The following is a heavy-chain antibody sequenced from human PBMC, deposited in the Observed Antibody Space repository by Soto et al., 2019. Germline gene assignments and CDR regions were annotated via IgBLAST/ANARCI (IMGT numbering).Heavy chain of an antibody. CDR1: GGSISSYY. V-gene: IGHV4-59*01. CDR2: IYYSGST. CDR3: ASEKVVAAQGAFDY. D-gene: IGHD2-15*01. J-gene: IGHJ4*02. Sequence: SETLYLTCTVSGGSISSYYWSWIRQPPGKGLEWIGYIYYSGSTNYNPSLKSRVTISVDTSKNQFSLKLSSVTAADTAVYYCASEKVVAAQGAFDYWGQGTLVTVSS.